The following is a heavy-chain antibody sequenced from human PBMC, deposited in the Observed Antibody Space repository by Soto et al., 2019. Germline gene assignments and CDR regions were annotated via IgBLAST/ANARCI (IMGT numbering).Heavy chain of an antibody. Sequence: PGGSLRLSCAASGLTFSNAWMNGVRQAPGKGLEWVGRMKSKNDGGTTDYNAPVKGRFTISRDDSKDTLYLQMNSLKADDTAVYYCTTDAEWGIWGQGTLVTVSS. CDR2: MKSKNDGGTT. V-gene: IGHV3-15*07. J-gene: IGHJ3*02. CDR3: TTDAEWGI. D-gene: IGHD2-8*01. CDR1: GLTFSNAW.